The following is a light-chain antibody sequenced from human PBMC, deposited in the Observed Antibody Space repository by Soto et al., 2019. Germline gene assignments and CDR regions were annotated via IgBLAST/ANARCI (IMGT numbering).Light chain of an antibody. Sequence: DIQMTQSPSTLSASVGDRVTISCRASQSIVNWLAWYQQKPGKAPKVLIFDASNLESGVPSRFSGSGSGTEFTLTITNLQPDDFATYYCQHYNSYSEAFGQGTKVDIK. J-gene: IGKJ1*01. V-gene: IGKV1-5*01. CDR1: QSIVNW. CDR2: DAS. CDR3: QHYNSYSEA.